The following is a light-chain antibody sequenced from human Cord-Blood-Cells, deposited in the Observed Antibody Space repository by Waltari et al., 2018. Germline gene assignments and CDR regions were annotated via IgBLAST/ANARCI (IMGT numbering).Light chain of an antibody. CDR3: QQYNNWPPLT. CDR2: GAS. V-gene: IGKV3-15*01. Sequence: EIVTTQPPATLSVSPGESATLSCRASQSVSSNLAWYQQKPGQAPRLLIYGASTRATGIPARFSGSGSGTEFTLTISSLQSEDFAVYYCQQYNNWPPLTFGGGTKVEIK. CDR1: QSVSSN. J-gene: IGKJ4*01.